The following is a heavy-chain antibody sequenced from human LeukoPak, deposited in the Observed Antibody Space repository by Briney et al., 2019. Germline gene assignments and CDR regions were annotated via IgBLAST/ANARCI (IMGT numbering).Heavy chain of an antibody. D-gene: IGHD2-15*01. Sequence: ASVKVSCKASGYTFTNYYMHWVRQAPGQGLEWMGIINPSGGSTSYAQKFQGRVTMTRDMSTSTVYMELSSLRSEDTAVYYCAREQKAGYCSGGSCYSGSWGQGTLVTVSS. CDR1: GYTFTNYY. CDR3: AREQKAGYCSGGSCYSGS. J-gene: IGHJ4*02. CDR2: INPSGGST. V-gene: IGHV1-46*01.